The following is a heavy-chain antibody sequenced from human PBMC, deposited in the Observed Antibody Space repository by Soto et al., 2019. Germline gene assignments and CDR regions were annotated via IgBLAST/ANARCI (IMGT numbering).Heavy chain of an antibody. Sequence: ASVKVSCKASGGTCSSYAISWVRQAPGQGLEWMGGIIPIFGTANYAQKFQGRVTITADKSTSTAYMELSSLRSEDTAVYYCARKAVAFAFDIWGQGTMVTVSS. CDR3: ARKAVAFAFDI. D-gene: IGHD6-19*01. CDR1: GGTCSSYA. J-gene: IGHJ3*02. V-gene: IGHV1-69*06. CDR2: IIPIFGTA.